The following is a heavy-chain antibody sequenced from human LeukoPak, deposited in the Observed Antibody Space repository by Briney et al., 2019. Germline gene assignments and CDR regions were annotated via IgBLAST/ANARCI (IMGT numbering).Heavy chain of an antibody. Sequence: SVKVSCKASGGTFSSYAISWVRQAPGQGLEWMGGIIPIFGTANYAQKFQGRVTITTDESTSTAYMELSSLRSEDTAVYYCAREARDYDILTGYYIYWGQETLVTVSS. J-gene: IGHJ4*02. CDR3: AREARDYDILTGYYIY. CDR2: IIPIFGTA. D-gene: IGHD3-9*01. CDR1: GGTFSSYA. V-gene: IGHV1-69*05.